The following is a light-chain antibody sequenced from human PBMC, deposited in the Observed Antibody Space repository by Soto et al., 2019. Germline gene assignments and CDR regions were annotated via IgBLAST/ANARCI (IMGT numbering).Light chain of an antibody. CDR3: KQRFHWTPFT. J-gene: IGKJ5*01. Sequence: EIVLTQSPATLSLSPGERATLSCRASQPVTNYLAWYQQKPGQAPRLLIYDVSNRATGIPARFSGSGSGTDFTLTISSLEPEDFAVFYCKQRFHWTPFTFGQGTRLDIK. CDR1: QPVTNY. V-gene: IGKV3-11*01. CDR2: DVS.